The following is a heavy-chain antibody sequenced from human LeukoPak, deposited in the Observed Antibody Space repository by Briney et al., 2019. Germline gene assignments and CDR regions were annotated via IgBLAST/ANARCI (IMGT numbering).Heavy chain of an antibody. Sequence: GGSLRLSCAASGFTFISYAMHWVRQAPGKGLEWVAVISYDGSNKYYADSVKGRFTISRDNSKNTLYLQMNSLRAEDTAVYYCATTFRDGYNYGPAFDYWGQGTLVTVSS. CDR2: ISYDGSNK. D-gene: IGHD5-24*01. V-gene: IGHV3-30*04. CDR3: ATTFRDGYNYGPAFDY. CDR1: GFTFISYA. J-gene: IGHJ4*02.